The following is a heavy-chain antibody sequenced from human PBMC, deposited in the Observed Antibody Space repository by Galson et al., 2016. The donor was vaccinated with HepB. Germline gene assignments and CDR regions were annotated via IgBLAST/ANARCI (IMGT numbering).Heavy chain of an antibody. Sequence: SETLSLTCSVSGVSVSSDNFYWIWIRQPPGKGLEWIGYIYYSGSVNYKSSLQSRVTMSVDTSKNQFSLQLSSVTAADTAMYYCARSAGYSSGQNWFDPWGQGTLVTVSS. CDR1: GVSVSSDNFY. CDR2: IYYSGSV. J-gene: IGHJ5*02. CDR3: ARSAGYSSGQNWFDP. V-gene: IGHV4-61*01. D-gene: IGHD6-19*01.